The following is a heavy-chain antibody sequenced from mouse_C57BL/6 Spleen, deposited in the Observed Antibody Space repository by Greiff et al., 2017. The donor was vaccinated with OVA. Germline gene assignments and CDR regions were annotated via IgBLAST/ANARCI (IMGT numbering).Heavy chain of an antibody. CDR1: GFTFSNYW. V-gene: IGHV6-3*01. J-gene: IGHJ2*01. Sequence: EVKVEESGGGLVQPGGSMKLSCVASGFTFSNYWMNWVRQSPEKGLEWVAQIRLKSDNYATHYAESVKGRFTISRDDSKSSVYLQMNNLRAEDTGIYYCTGWRLRRDFDYWGQGTTLTVSS. D-gene: IGHD2-4*01. CDR2: IRLKSDNYAT. CDR3: TGWRLRRDFDY.